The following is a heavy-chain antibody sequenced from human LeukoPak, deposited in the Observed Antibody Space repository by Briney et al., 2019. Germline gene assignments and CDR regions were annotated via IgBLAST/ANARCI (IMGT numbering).Heavy chain of an antibody. D-gene: IGHD3-10*01. CDR1: GGTFSSYA. CDR3: ARAGPYYYYGMDV. Sequence: ASVTVSFKASGGTFSSYAISWVRQAPGQGLEWMGGIIPIFGTANYAQKFQGRVTITTDESTSTAYVELSRLRSDDTAVYYCARAGPYYYYGMDVWGQGTTVTVSS. J-gene: IGHJ6*02. CDR2: IIPIFGTA. V-gene: IGHV1-69*05.